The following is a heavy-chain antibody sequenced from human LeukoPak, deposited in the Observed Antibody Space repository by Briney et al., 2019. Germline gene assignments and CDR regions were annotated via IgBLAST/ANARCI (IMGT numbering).Heavy chain of an antibody. CDR2: IYYSGST. D-gene: IGHD3-22*01. CDR3: ARGAAGRGYYYDSSEGDWFDP. J-gene: IGHJ5*02. V-gene: IGHV4-39*01. CDR1: GGSISNSGYY. Sequence: ASETLSLTCTVSGGSISNSGYYWGWIRQPPGKGLEWIGNIYYSGSTYYNPSLKSRVTISVDTSKNQFSLKLSSVTAADTAVYYCARGAAGRGYYYDSSEGDWFDPWGQGTLVTVSS.